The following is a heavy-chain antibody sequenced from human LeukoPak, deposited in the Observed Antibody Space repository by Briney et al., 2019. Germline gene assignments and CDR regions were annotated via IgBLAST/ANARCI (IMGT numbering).Heavy chain of an antibody. D-gene: IGHD2-8*01. CDR3: ARAGVRTYFDY. Sequence: GGSLRLSCAVLGFTFSDYYMDWVRQAPGKGLEWVGRTRNKANSYTTEYAASVKGRSTISRDESKNSLYLQMNSLKTEDTALYYCARAGVRTYFDYWGQGTLVTVSS. J-gene: IGHJ4*02. V-gene: IGHV3-72*01. CDR2: TRNKANSYTT. CDR1: GFTFSDYY.